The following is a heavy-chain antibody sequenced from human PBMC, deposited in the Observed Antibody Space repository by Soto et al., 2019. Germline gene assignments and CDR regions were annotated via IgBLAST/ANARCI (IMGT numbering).Heavy chain of an antibody. Sequence: PGGSLRLSCAASGFTFSSYAMHWVRQAPGKGLEWVAVISYDGSNKYYADSVKGRFTISRDNSKNTLYLQMNSLRAEDTAAYYCARGGVVEPLYYYYGMDVWGQGTTVTVSS. CDR2: ISYDGSNK. CDR1: GFTFSSYA. V-gene: IGHV3-30-3*01. D-gene: IGHD2-15*01. J-gene: IGHJ6*02. CDR3: ARGGVVEPLYYYYGMDV.